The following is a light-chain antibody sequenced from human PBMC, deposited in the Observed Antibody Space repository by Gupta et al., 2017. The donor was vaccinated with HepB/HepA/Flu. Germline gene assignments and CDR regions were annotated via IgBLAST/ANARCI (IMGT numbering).Light chain of an antibody. CDR2: LAS. CDR1: QSLLHGNGYIY. Sequence: DIVMTQSPLSLPVTPGEPASISCRSSQSLLHGNGYIYVDWYLQKPGQSPQLLIYLASKRAYGVPDRFSGRGSGTDFTLKISRGEAEDVGTYYGRQDLQSPSFGQGTRLEIK. V-gene: IGKV2-28*01. CDR3: RQDLQSPS. J-gene: IGKJ2*03.